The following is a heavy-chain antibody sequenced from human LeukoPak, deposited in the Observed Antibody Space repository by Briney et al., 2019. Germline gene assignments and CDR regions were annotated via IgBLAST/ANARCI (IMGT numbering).Heavy chain of an antibody. Sequence: ASVKVSYKASGYTFTSYGISWVRQAPGQGLEWMGWISAYNGNINYAQKLQGRVTMTTDTSTSTAYMELRSLRSDDTAVYYCARGKDYYDSSGYYFDYWGQGTLVTVSS. CDR1: GYTFTSYG. CDR2: ISAYNGNI. J-gene: IGHJ4*02. D-gene: IGHD3-22*01. V-gene: IGHV1-18*01. CDR3: ARGKDYYDSSGYYFDY.